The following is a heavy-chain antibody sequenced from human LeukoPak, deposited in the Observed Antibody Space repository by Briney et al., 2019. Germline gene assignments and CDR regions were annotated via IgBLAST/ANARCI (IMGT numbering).Heavy chain of an antibody. D-gene: IGHD3-22*01. CDR3: ARDGADSGGYM. CDR2: IIPILGIA. V-gene: IGHV1-69*04. CDR1: GGTFSSYA. J-gene: IGHJ4*02. Sequence: GASVKVSCKASGGTFSSYAISWVRQAPGQGLEWMGRIIPILGIANYAQKFQGRVTITADKSTSTAYMELSSLRSEDTAVYYCARDGADSGGYMWGQGTLVTVSS.